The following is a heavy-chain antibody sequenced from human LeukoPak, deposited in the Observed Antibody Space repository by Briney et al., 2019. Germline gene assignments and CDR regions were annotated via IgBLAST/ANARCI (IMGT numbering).Heavy chain of an antibody. CDR1: GFTFSDYY. J-gene: IGHJ4*02. V-gene: IGHV3-11*04. CDR2: ISSSGSTI. D-gene: IGHD3-10*01. Sequence: GGSLRLSCAASGFTFSDYYMSWIRQAPGKGLEWVSYISSSGSTIYYADSVKGRFTISRDNAKNSLYLQMNSLRAEDTAVYYCARRRVLLWFGELPFDYWGQGTLVTVSS. CDR3: ARRRVLLWFGELPFDY.